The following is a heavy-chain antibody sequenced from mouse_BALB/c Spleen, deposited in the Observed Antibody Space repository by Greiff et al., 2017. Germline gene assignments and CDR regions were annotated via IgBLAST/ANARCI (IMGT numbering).Heavy chain of an antibody. V-gene: IGHV3-6*02. D-gene: IGHD1-1*01. CDR3: ARGEYYGSSPYAMDY. J-gene: IGHJ4*01. CDR1: GYSITSGYY. CDR2: ISYDGSN. Sequence: VKIQESGPGLVKPSQSLSLTCSVTGYSITSGYYWNWIRQFPGNKLEWMGYISYDGSNNYNPSLKNRISITRDTSKNQFFLKLNSVTTEDTATYYCARGEYYGSSPYAMDYWGQGTSVTVSS.